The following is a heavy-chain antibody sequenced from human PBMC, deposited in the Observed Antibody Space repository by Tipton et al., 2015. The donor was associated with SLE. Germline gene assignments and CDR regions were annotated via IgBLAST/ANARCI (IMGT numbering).Heavy chain of an antibody. V-gene: IGHV4-34*01. CDR1: GGSFSGYY. D-gene: IGHD5/OR15-5a*01. Sequence: TLSLTCAVYGGSFSGYYWSWIRQPPGKGLEWIGEINHRGSTNYNPSLKSRVTISVDTSKNQFSLKLSSVTAEDTAMYYCAGVSRDAFEIWGQGTMVTVSA. J-gene: IGHJ3*02. CDR2: INHRGST. CDR3: AGVSRDAFEI.